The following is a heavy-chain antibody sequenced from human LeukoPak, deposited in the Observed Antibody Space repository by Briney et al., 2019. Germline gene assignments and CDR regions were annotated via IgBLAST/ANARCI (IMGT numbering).Heavy chain of an antibody. D-gene: IGHD1-20*01. Sequence: GASVKVSCKASGYTFANYAMHWVRQAPGQRLEWMGWINAGNGNTKYSRKFQGRVTITRDTSATTAYMELSSLRSEDTAVYYCAREIITGTRTFDYWGQGTLVTVSS. CDR2: INAGNGNT. J-gene: IGHJ4*02. CDR1: GYTFANYA. CDR3: AREIITGTRTFDY. V-gene: IGHV1-3*01.